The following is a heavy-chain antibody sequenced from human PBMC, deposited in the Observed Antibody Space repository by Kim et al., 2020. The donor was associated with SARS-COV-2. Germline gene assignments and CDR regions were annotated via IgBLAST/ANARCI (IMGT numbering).Heavy chain of an antibody. CDR3: ARAVYYDSSGSHFDY. D-gene: IGHD3-22*01. V-gene: IGHV4-34*01. J-gene: IGHJ4*02. Sequence: PSLKSPVTISVDTSKNQFSLKLSSVTAADTAVYYCARAVYYDSSGSHFDYWGQGTLVTVSS.